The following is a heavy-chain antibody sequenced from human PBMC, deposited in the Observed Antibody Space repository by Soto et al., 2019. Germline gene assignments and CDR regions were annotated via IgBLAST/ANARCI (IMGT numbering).Heavy chain of an antibody. CDR1: GFTFSSYG. V-gene: IGHV3-33*01. CDR3: ARDSGRSYCISTSCYLDY. J-gene: IGHJ4*02. CDR2: IWYDGSNK. Sequence: QVQLVESGGGVVQPGRSLRLSCAASGFTFSSYGMHWVRQAPGKGLEWVAVIWYDGSNKYYADSVKGRFTISRDNSKNPLYLQMNSLRAEDTAVYYCARDSGRSYCISTSCYLDYWGQGTLVTVSS. D-gene: IGHD2-2*01.